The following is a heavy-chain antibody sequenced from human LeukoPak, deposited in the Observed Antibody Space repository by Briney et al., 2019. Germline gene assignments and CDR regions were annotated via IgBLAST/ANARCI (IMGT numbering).Heavy chain of an antibody. CDR3: ARDPSVGGFSGSELDF. CDR2: ISYNGDET. Sequence: PGGSLRLSCVASGFTFSNYFMHWVRQAPGKGLDYLSVISYNGDETYYAKSVKGRFTISRDNSKNTLYLQMGTLRPEDTAVYYCARDPSVGGFSGSELDFWGQGTLVTVSS. V-gene: IGHV3-64*01. CDR1: GFTFSNYF. D-gene: IGHD3-16*01. J-gene: IGHJ4*02.